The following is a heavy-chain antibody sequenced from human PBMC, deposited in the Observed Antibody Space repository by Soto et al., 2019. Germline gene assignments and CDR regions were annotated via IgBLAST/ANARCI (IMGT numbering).Heavy chain of an antibody. Sequence: DVQLVESGGGLIQPGESLRLSCAAFGLTVSGTKYVAWVRQAPGKGLEWVSALYDVFGSFYADSVKGRFTTSSDRSKSTVYLQMNDLRPDDAAVYYCASWHEREHAYDVWGQGTTVIVSS. CDR1: GLTVSGTKY. D-gene: IGHD1-1*01. V-gene: IGHV3-53*01. CDR2: LYDVFGS. CDR3: ASWHEREHAYDV. J-gene: IGHJ3*01.